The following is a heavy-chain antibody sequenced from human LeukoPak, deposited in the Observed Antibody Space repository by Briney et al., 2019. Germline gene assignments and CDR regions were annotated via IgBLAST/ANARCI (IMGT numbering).Heavy chain of an antibody. CDR3: ARRQWLVLFDY. J-gene: IGHJ4*02. V-gene: IGHV4-34*01. CDR2: INHSGST. D-gene: IGHD6-19*01. CDR1: GGSFSGYY. Sequence: SETLSLTCAVYGGSFSGYYWSWIRQPPGKGLEWIGEINHSGSTNYNPSLKSRVTISVDTSKNQFSLKLSSVTAADTAVYYCARRQWLVLFDYWGQGTLVTVSS.